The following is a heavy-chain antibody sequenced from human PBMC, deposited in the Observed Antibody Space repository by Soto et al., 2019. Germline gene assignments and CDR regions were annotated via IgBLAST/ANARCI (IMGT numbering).Heavy chain of an antibody. Sequence: QVQLVQSGAEVKKPGASVKVSCKASGYTFTSYGISWVRQAPGQGLEWMGWISAYNGNTNYAQKLQGRVTMTTDTSTRTAYMELRSLRSDDTAVYYCARGEFMITFGGVIVRGWFDPWGQGTLVTVSS. CDR1: GYTFTSYG. J-gene: IGHJ5*02. V-gene: IGHV1-18*01. D-gene: IGHD3-16*02. CDR3: ARGEFMITFGGVIVRGWFDP. CDR2: ISAYNGNT.